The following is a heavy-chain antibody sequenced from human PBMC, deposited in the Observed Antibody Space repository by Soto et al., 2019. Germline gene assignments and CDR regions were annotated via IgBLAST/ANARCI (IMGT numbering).Heavy chain of an antibody. J-gene: IGHJ6*02. CDR3: ARSPITWSKYGMDV. CDR1: GYTFTGYY. Sequence: RASVKVSCKASGYTFTGYYMHWVRQAPGQGLEWMGWINPNSGGTNYAQKFQGWVTMTRDTSISTAYMELSRLRSDDTAVYYCARSPITWSKYGMDVWGQGTTVTVSS. D-gene: IGHD3-16*01. V-gene: IGHV1-2*04. CDR2: INPNSGGT.